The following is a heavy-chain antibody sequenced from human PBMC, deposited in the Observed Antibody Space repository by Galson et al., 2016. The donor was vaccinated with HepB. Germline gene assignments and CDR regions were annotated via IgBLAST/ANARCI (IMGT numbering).Heavy chain of an antibody. V-gene: IGHV3-7*01. CDR3: ARDSSGTGTTFYFDY. J-gene: IGHJ4*02. Sequence: SLRLSCAASGFSFDKYWMSWVRQAPGKGMEWVANIKYGGSAKDYVDSVKGRFTISRDNAKNALSLQMNSLRAEDTAVYYCARDSSGTGTTFYFDYWGQGALVTVSS. D-gene: IGHD1-7*01. CDR2: IKYGGSAK. CDR1: GFSFDKYW.